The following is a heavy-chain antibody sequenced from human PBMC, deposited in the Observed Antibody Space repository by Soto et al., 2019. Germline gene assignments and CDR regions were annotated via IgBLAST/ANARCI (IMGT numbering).Heavy chain of an antibody. V-gene: IGHV3-66*01. J-gene: IGHJ4*02. CDR3: ARDLPYGELDY. CDR1: GFTVSSNY. Sequence: GGSLRLSCAASGFTVSSNYMSWVRQAPGKGLEWVSVIYSGGSTYYADSVKGRFTISRDNSKNTLYLQMNSLRAEDTAVYYCARDLPYGELDYWGQGTLVTVSS. CDR2: IYSGGST. D-gene: IGHD4-17*01.